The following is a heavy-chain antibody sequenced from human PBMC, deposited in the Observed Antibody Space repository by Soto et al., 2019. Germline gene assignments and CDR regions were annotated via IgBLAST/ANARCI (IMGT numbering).Heavy chain of an antibody. CDR2: INPSGGRT. D-gene: IGHD6-19*01. CDR1: GYSFSGYY. CDR3: ARHSGYSSGWLFDY. Sequence: ASVKVSCKASGYSFSGYYMHWVRQAPGQGLEWMGIINPSGGRTSYAQKFQGRVTISVDTSKNQFSLKLSSVTAADTAVYYCARHSGYSSGWLFDYWGQGTLVTVSS. J-gene: IGHJ4*02. V-gene: IGHV1-46*01.